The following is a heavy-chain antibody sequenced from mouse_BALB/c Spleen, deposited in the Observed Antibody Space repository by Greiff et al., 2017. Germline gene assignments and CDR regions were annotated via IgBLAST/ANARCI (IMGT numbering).Heavy chain of an antibody. V-gene: IGHV1-18*01. CDR1: GYTFTEYT. CDR3: ASGGYGSSYVAFFAY. D-gene: IGHD1-1*01. Sequence: VQLQQSGPELVKPGASVKISCKTSGYTFTEYTMHWVKQSHGKSLEWIGGINPNNGGTSYNQKFKGKATLTVDKSSSTAYMELRSLTSEDSAVYYCASGGYGSSYVAFFAYWGQGTLVTVSA. J-gene: IGHJ3*01. CDR2: INPNNGGT.